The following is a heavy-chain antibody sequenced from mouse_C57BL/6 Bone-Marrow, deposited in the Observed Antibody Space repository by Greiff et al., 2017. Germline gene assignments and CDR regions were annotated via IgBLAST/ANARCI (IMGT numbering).Heavy chain of an antibody. J-gene: IGHJ2*01. CDR3: ARGLPREYYLDY. CDR1: GYTFTNYW. V-gene: IGHV1-63*01. CDR2: IYPGGGYP. D-gene: IGHD2-10*01. Sequence: VQLVESGAELVRPGTSVKMSCKASGYTFTNYWIGWAKQRPGHGLEWIGDIYPGGGYPNYNEKFKGKATLTADKSSSTAYMQFSSLTSEDSAIYYCARGLPREYYLDYWGQGTTLTVSS.